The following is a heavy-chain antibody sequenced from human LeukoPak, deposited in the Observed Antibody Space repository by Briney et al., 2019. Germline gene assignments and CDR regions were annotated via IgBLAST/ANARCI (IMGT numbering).Heavy chain of an antibody. CDR2: MSYDGSNK. CDR1: GFTFSSYA. D-gene: IGHD4-17*01. J-gene: IGHJ3*02. V-gene: IGHV3-30-3*01. CDR3: ARDRSYGDLWAAFDI. Sequence: GRSLRLSCAASGFTFSSYAMHWVRQAPGKGLDWVAVMSYDGSNKYYADSVKGRFTISRDNSKNTLYLQMNSLRTEDTAVYYCARDRSYGDLWAAFDIWGQGTMVTVSS.